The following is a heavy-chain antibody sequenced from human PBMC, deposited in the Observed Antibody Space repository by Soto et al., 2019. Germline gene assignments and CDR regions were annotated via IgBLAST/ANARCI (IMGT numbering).Heavy chain of an antibody. CDR1: GFSLSNNG. V-gene: IGHV3-30*18. J-gene: IGHJ6*02. Sequence: GGSLRLSCAASGFSLSNNGMHWVRQAPGKGLEWVAVISYDGNNKYYADSVKGRFTISRDNSKNTVYLEMNNLRAEDTAMYYCAKGGSGNYLTYYYYYGMDVWGQGTTVIVSS. CDR3: AKGGSGNYLTYYYYYGMDV. D-gene: IGHD2-15*01. CDR2: ISYDGNNK.